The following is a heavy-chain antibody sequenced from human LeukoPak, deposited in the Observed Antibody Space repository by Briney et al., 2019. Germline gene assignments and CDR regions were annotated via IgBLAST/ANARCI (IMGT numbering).Heavy chain of an antibody. Sequence: PSGTLSLTCAVSGGSISSSNWWSWVRQPPGKGLEWIGEIYHSGSTDYNPSLKSRLTFSVDTSKNQFSLRLSSVTAADTAVYFCARVADKWDYRYMDVWGKGTTVTISS. CDR1: GGSISSSNW. CDR2: IYHSGST. J-gene: IGHJ6*03. CDR3: ARVADKWDYRYMDV. V-gene: IGHV4-4*02. D-gene: IGHD2-8*01.